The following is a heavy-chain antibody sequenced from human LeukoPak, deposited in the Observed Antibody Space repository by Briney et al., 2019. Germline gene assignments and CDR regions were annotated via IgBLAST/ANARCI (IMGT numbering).Heavy chain of an antibody. CDR1: GGSISSRSYY. V-gene: IGHV4-39*07. Sequence: SETLSPTCTVSGGSISSRSYYWGWIRQPPGKGLEWIATIYYNGRTYYTPSLKSRVTISVDTSRNQFSLKISSVTAADTAVYHCARWVSGSYYSSFDYWGQGTLVTVSS. D-gene: IGHD1-26*01. CDR3: ARWVSGSYYSSFDY. J-gene: IGHJ4*02. CDR2: IYYNGRT.